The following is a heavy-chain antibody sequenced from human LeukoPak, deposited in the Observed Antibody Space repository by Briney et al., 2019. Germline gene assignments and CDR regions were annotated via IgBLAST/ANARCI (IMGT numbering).Heavy chain of an antibody. V-gene: IGHV4-39*02. CDR1: GGSISSSSYY. CDR2: IYYSGST. J-gene: IGHJ4*02. Sequence: SETLSLTCTVSGGSISSSSYYWGWIRQPPGKGLEWIGSIYYSGSTYYNPSLKSRVTISVDTSKNQFSLKLSSVTAADTAVCYCARDTLLWFGELLLWGQGTLVTVSS. D-gene: IGHD3-10*01. CDR3: ARDTLLWFGELLL.